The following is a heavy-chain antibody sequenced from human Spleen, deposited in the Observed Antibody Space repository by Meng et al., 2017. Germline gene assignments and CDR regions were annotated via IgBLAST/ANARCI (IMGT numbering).Heavy chain of an antibody. Sequence: VQLAHCGVEVVQPGASVKVPRKAFRYSCPDSWLPWVRRAPGQGREWMGRINPKSGDTHYAQRFQGRVTMTEDTSISTAYMELSGLRSDDTAMYYCARDEDISAAGKLFGDYWGQGTLVTVSS. D-gene: IGHD6-13*01. J-gene: IGHJ4*02. CDR2: INPKSGDT. CDR3: ARDEDISAAGKLFGDY. V-gene: IGHV1-2*06. CDR1: RYSCPDSW.